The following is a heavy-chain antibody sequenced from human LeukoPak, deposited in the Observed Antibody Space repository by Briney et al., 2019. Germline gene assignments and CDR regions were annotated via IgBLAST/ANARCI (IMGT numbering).Heavy chain of an antibody. J-gene: IGHJ5*02. CDR1: NGSMTSDSYY. V-gene: IGHV4-39*02. Sequence: SETLSLTCTVSNGSMTSDSYYWAWVRQPPRKWLEWIGTIFYSGKTYYSASLKSRVTVSLDTSKKNFSLRLSSVTAADTAVYYCARLWIVATWFDAWGQGALVTVSS. CDR2: IFYSGKT. D-gene: IGHD2-2*03. CDR3: ARLWIVATWFDA.